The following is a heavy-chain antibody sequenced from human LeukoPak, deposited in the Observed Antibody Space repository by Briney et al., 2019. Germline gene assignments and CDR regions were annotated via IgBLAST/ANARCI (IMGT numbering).Heavy chain of an antibody. Sequence: SETLSLTCTVSGGSITNYYWNWIRQPPGKDLEWIGCVSYSGRTHYSSALKSRVTISVDTSKNQFSLNLRSVTAADTAVYYCARPSRQDAYNGHYWYFDLWGRGTLVTVSS. J-gene: IGHJ2*01. CDR3: ARPSRQDAYNGHYWYFDL. CDR2: VSYSGRT. CDR1: GGSITNYY. D-gene: IGHD5-24*01. V-gene: IGHV4-59*01.